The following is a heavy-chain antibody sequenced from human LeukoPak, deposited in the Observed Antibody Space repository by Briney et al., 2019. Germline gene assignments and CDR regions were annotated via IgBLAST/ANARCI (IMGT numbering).Heavy chain of an antibody. CDR2: INHSGST. V-gene: IGHV4-34*01. CDR1: GGSFSGYY. Sequence: SSETLSLTCAVYGGSFSGYYWSWIRQPPGKGLEWIGEINHSGSTNYNPSLKSRATISVDTSKNQFSLKLSSVTAADTAVYYCAREASGYSGYAPDAWGQGTLVTVSS. D-gene: IGHD5-12*01. CDR3: AREASGYSGYAPDA. J-gene: IGHJ5*02.